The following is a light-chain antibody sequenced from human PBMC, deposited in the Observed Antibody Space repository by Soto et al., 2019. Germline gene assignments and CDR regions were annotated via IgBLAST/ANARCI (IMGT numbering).Light chain of an antibody. J-gene: IGKJ5*01. Sequence: IQLTQSPPSLSASVGDRVTITCRASQGVSSSLAWYHQQPGKAPKLLIYAATTLQSGVPSRFSGSGSGTDFTLTISSLQPDDFATYYWQQYYRSSITFGQGTRLEIK. CDR2: AAT. CDR3: QQYYRSSIT. V-gene: IGKV1-9*01. CDR1: QGVSSS.